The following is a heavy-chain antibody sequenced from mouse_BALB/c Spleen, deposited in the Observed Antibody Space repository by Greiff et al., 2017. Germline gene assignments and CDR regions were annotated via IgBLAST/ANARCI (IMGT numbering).Heavy chain of an antibody. CDR1: GYTFTSYV. Sequence: LVESGPELVKPGASVKMSCKASGYTFTSYVMHWVKQKPGQGLEWIGYINPYNDGTKYNEKFKGKATLTSDKSSSTAYMELSSLTSEDSAVYYCARRDGNFSYYYAMDYWGQGTSVTVSS. V-gene: IGHV1-14*01. D-gene: IGHD2-1*01. J-gene: IGHJ4*01. CDR3: ARRDGNFSYYYAMDY. CDR2: INPYNDGT.